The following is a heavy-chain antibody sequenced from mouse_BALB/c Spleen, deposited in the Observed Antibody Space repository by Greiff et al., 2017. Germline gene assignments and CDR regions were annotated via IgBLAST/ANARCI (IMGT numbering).Heavy chain of an antibody. CDR1: GYSITSGYY. D-gene: IGHD1-1*01. Sequence: DVKLQESGPGLVKPSQSLSLTCSVTGYSITSGYYWNWIRQFPGNKLEWMGYISYDGSNNYNPSLKNRISITRDTSKNQFFLKLNSVTTEDTATYYCAREGGDYYGSSYTYFDVWGAGTTVTVAS. CDR3: AREGGDYYGSSYTYFDV. V-gene: IGHV3-6*02. CDR2: ISYDGSN. J-gene: IGHJ1*01.